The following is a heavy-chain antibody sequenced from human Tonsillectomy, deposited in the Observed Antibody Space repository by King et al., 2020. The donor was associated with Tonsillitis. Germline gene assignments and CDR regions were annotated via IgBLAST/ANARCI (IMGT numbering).Heavy chain of an antibody. Sequence: VQLQQWGAGLLKPSETLSLTCAVSGGSFSGYYWSWIRQPPGKGLEWIGEINHSGSTNYNPSLKSRVTISVDTSKNQFSLKLSSVTAADTAVYYCARGQDIVVVVAATSFDYWGQGTLVTVSS. D-gene: IGHD2-15*01. V-gene: IGHV4-34*01. CDR1: GGSFSGYY. J-gene: IGHJ4*02. CDR2: INHSGST. CDR3: ARGQDIVVVVAATSFDY.